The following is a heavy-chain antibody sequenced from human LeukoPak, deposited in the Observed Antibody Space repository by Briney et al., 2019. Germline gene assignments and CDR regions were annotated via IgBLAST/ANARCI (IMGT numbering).Heavy chain of an antibody. CDR1: GFAVSSSY. V-gene: IGHV3-74*01. CDR2: INSDGSST. Sequence: GGSLRLSCAASGFAVSSSYMSWVRQAPGKGLVWVSRINSDGSSTNYADSVKGRFTISRDNAKNTLYLQMNSLRAEDTAVYYCARNSSAYYGGDDAFDIWGQGTMVTVSS. J-gene: IGHJ3*02. D-gene: IGHD3-22*01. CDR3: ARNSSAYYGGDDAFDI.